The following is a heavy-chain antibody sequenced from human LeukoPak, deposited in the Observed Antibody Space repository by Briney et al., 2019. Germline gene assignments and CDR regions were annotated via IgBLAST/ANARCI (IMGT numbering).Heavy chain of an antibody. D-gene: IGHD6-13*01. CDR1: GYTFTGYY. CDR2: ISAYNGNT. Sequence: ASVTVSCTASGYTFTGYYMHWVRQAPGQGLEWMGWISAYNGNTNYAQKLQGRVTMTTDTSTSTAYMELRSLRSDDTAVYYCARGRIAAAGIEYFDYWGQGTLVTVSS. V-gene: IGHV1-18*04. CDR3: ARGRIAAAGIEYFDY. J-gene: IGHJ4*02.